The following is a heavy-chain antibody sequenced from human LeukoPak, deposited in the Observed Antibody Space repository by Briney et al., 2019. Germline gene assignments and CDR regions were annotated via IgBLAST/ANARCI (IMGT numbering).Heavy chain of an antibody. Sequence: SETLSLTCTVSGGSISSYYWSWIRQPPGKGLEWIGYIYYSGSTNYNPSLKSRVTISVDTSKNQFSLKLSSVTAADTAVYYCARAEYYFDYWGQGTLVTVSS. CDR2: IYYSGST. J-gene: IGHJ4*02. CDR1: GGSISSYY. CDR3: ARAEYYFDY. V-gene: IGHV4-59*01.